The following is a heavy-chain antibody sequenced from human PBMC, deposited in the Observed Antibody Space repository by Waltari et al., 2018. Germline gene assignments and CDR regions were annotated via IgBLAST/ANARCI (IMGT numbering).Heavy chain of an antibody. V-gene: IGHV3-7*03. D-gene: IGHD3-3*01. CDR2: IKQDGSEK. CDR1: GFTFSSYW. CDR3: ARVFRFDFWSGYWLDP. J-gene: IGHJ5*02. Sequence: EVQLVESGGGLVQPGGSLRLSCAASGFTFSSYWMSWVRQAPGKGLEWVANIKQDGSEKYYVDSVKGRFTISRDNAKNSLYLQMNSLRAEDTAVYYCARVFRFDFWSGYWLDPWGQGTLVTVSS.